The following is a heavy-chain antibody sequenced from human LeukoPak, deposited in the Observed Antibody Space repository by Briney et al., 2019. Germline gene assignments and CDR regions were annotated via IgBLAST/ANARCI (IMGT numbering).Heavy chain of an antibody. V-gene: IGHV3-48*02. CDR1: GFTFSSYS. Sequence: GGSLRLSCAASGFTFSSYSMNWVRQAPGKGLEWVSYISSSSSTIYYADSVKGRFTISRDNAKNSLYLQMNSLRDEDTAVYYCARDGGNWNTRISHFDYWGQGTLVTVSS. CDR2: ISSSSSTI. D-gene: IGHD1/OR15-1a*01. CDR3: ARDGGNWNTRISHFDY. J-gene: IGHJ4*02.